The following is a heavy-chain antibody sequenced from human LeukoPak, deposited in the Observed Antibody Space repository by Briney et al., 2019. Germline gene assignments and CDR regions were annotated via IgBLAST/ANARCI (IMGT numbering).Heavy chain of an antibody. CDR2: IHSRGDNT. CDR1: GFRFNSFG. J-gene: IGHJ6*03. D-gene: IGHD3-10*01. Sequence: GGSLRLSCAASGFRFNSFGMSWVRQTPGKGLEWVSSIHSRGDNTHYADSLEGRFTISRDTWKNTVYLQMNRLRVEDTATYYCARQILRGSYFYYLDVWGTGTPVTVSS. CDR3: ARQILRGSYFYYLDV. V-gene: IGHV3-23*01.